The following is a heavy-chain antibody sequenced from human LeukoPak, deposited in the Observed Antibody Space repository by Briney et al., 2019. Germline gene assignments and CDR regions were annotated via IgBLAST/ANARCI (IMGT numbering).Heavy chain of an antibody. V-gene: IGHV4-4*07. CDR3: ARSADPDIISNLFHP. Sequence: PSETLSLTCTVSGGSISSYYWSWIRQPAGKGLEWIGRIYTSGSTNYNPSLKSRLTMSVDTSKNQFSLKLSSVTAADTAVYYCARSADPDIISNLFHPWGQGPLVSVSS. CDR2: IYTSGST. D-gene: IGHD1-14*01. J-gene: IGHJ5*02. CDR1: GGSISSYY.